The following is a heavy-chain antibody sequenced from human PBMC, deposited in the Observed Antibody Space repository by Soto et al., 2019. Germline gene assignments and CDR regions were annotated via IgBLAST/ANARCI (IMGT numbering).Heavy chain of an antibody. D-gene: IGHD7-27*01. J-gene: IGHJ6*02. Sequence: GESLKISCTGSGYILTSYCLSWVLLMPLKCQEWMGRIDPSDSYTNYSPSFQGHVNISAGKSISTAYLQWSSLKASDTAMYYCARNPDREDWGKFRYYYGMDVWGQGTTVPVSS. CDR3: ARNPDREDWGKFRYYYGMDV. CDR2: IDPSDSYT. V-gene: IGHV5-10-1*01. CDR1: GYILTSYC.